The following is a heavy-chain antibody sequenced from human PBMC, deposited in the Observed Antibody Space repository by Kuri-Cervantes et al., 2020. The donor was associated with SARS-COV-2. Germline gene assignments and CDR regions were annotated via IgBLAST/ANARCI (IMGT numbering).Heavy chain of an antibody. V-gene: IGHV3-48*01. CDR1: GFTFNTYS. D-gene: IGHD5-24*01. CDR3: ARESWAWLQLFDAFDI. Sequence: GESLKISCAASGFTFNTYSMDWVRLAPGKGLEWLAYISKGSDTIYYADSVKGRFTISRDNAKNSLYLQMNSLRAEDTAVYYCARESWAWLQLFDAFDIWGQGTMVTVSS. J-gene: IGHJ3*02. CDR2: ISKGSDTI.